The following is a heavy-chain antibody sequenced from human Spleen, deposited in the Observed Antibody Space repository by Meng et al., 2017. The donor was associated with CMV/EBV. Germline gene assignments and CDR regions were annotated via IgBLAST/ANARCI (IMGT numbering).Heavy chain of an antibody. CDR3: ARGYYDFWSGYSNWFDP. CDR2: IYYSGST. V-gene: IGHV4-39*07. J-gene: IGHJ5*02. D-gene: IGHD3-3*01. Sequence: SIRSSSYYWGWIRQPQGKGLEWIGSIYYSGSTYYNPSLKSRVTISVDTSKNQFSLKLSSVTAADTAVYYCARGYYDFWSGYSNWFDPWGQGTLVTVSS. CDR1: SIRSSSYY.